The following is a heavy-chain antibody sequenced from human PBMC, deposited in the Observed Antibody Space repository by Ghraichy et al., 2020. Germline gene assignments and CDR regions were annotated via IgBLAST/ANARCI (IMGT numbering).Heavy chain of an antibody. CDR3: ARDKVGNSYAHWDF. J-gene: IGHJ4*02. CDR2: ISTSGSHI. CDR1: GFTFSTYS. Sequence: LSLTCAASGFTFSTYSMTWVRQAPGKGLEWVSSISTSGSHIYYADSLKGRFTIFRDNAKNSLYLQMNSLRADDTAVYYCARDKVGNSYAHWDFWGQGTLVTVSS. D-gene: IGHD2-2*01. V-gene: IGHV3-21*01.